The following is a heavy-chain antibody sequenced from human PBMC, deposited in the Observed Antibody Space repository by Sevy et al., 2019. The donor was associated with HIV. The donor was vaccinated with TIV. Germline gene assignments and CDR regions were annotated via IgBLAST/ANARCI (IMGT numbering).Heavy chain of an antibody. CDR3: ARRGLGGFEHSIDY. V-gene: IGHV3-30*04. D-gene: IGHD5-12*01. CDR2: ISSDGDNK. Sequence: GGSLRLSCAASGFTFNYYALHWVRQPPGRGLEWVAVISSDGDNKFYADSVKGRITISRDNSKSTLYLQMNSLRAEDTAIYYCARRGLGGFEHSIDYWGQGTLVTVSS. J-gene: IGHJ4*02. CDR1: GFTFNYYA.